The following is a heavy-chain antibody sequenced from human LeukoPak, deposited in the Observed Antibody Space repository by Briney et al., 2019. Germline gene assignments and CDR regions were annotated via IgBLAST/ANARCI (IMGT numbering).Heavy chain of an antibody. V-gene: IGHV4-34*01. D-gene: IGHD2-21*02. CDR1: GGSFSDYY. CDR3: ARGGGDTTTLENWFDP. Sequence: SETLPLTCAVFGGSFSDYYWTWIRQPPGKGLEWIGEVNHSGSTVYNPSLKSRVTISVDTSKNQFSLKLSSVTAADTAVYYCARGGGDTTTLENWFDPWGQGTLVTVSS. J-gene: IGHJ5*02. CDR2: VNHSGST.